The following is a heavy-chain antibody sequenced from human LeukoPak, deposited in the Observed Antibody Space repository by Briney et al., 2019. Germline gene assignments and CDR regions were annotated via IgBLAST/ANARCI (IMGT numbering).Heavy chain of an antibody. CDR1: GFTFSSYA. J-gene: IGHJ6*03. Sequence: GGSLRLSCAASGFTFSSYAMSWVRQAPGKGLEWVSAISGSGGSTYYADSVKGRFTISRDNSKNTLYLQMNSLRAEDTAVYYCANPYQYKSYYYYMDVWAKGPRSPSP. CDR3: ANPYQYKSYYYYMDV. D-gene: IGHD2-2*01. V-gene: IGHV3-23*01. CDR2: ISGSGGST.